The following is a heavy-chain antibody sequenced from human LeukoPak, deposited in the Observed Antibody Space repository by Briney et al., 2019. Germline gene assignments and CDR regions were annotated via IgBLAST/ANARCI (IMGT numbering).Heavy chain of an antibody. CDR3: ARQGAGWLDAFDI. CDR2: IYYSGST. J-gene: IGHJ3*02. D-gene: IGHD1-26*01. V-gene: IGHV4-59*08. Sequence: SETLSLTCTVSGGSISSYYWSWIRQPPGKGLEWIGYIYYSGSTNYNPSLKSRVTISVDTSKNQFSLKLSSVTAADTAVYYCARQGAGWLDAFDIWGQGTMVTVSS. CDR1: GGSISSYY.